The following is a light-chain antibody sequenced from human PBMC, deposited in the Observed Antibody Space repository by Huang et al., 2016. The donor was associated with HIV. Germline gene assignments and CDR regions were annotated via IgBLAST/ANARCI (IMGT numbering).Light chain of an antibody. CDR1: QNINDF. Sequence: EIVLTQSPATLSLSPGERATVSCRASQNINDFLAWYQQQPGQPPRLLIYDESTRASGIPARFSGNGSGTDFPHMISSLEPEDFAVYYCQQRSTWPRSITFGQGTRLEI. CDR2: DES. CDR3: QQRSTWPRSIT. J-gene: IGKJ5*01. V-gene: IGKV3-11*01.